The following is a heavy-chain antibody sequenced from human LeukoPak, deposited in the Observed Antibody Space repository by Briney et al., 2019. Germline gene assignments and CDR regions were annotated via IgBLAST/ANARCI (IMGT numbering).Heavy chain of an antibody. J-gene: IGHJ3*02. Sequence: PGGSLRLSCAASGFTFSTYNMNWVRQAPGKGLEWVSFISSSSSYIYYADSVKGRFTISRDNAKNSLYLQMNSLRAEDTAVYYCARVGLDAFDIWGQGTMVTVSS. CDR3: ARVGLDAFDI. V-gene: IGHV3-21*01. CDR1: GFTFSTYN. CDR2: ISSSSSYI. D-gene: IGHD2-15*01.